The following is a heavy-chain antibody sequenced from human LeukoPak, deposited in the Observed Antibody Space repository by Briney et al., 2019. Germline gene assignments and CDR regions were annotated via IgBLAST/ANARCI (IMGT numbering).Heavy chain of an antibody. Sequence: ASVKVSCKASGYSFSNYGISWVRQAPGQGLEWMGWISVYNGNTNYAEKLQGRVTITTDTSTSTVYMELSSLRSEDTAVYYCAIRYYDSSGQVFDYWGQGTLVTVSS. V-gene: IGHV1-18*01. CDR2: ISVYNGNT. D-gene: IGHD3-22*01. CDR3: AIRYYDSSGQVFDY. J-gene: IGHJ4*02. CDR1: GYSFSNYG.